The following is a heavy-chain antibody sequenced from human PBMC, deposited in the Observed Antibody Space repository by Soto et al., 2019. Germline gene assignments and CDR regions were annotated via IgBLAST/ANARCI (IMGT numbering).Heavy chain of an antibody. J-gene: IGHJ5*02. CDR2: NNHRGSS. CDR3: ARVHPPAATGGGGWYTAS. Sequence: QVQLQQWGAGLLKPSETLSLACAVDGESFSEYYWSWIRQPPGKGLEWLGENNHRGSSNYNPTLKSRVSIVVDTSRNQSSLMLTAVTAADTGVYYCARVHPPAATGGGGWYTASWGPGTLVTVSS. D-gene: IGHD6-19*01. CDR1: GESFSEYY. V-gene: IGHV4-34*01.